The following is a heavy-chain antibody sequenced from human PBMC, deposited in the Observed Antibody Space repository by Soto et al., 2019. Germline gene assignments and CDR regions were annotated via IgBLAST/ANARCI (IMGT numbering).Heavy chain of an antibody. Sequence: PSETLSLPCPVSGGSISSDYWVWIRQPPGKGLEWIGYIYYSGSTNYNPSLKSRVTISVDTSKNQFSLKLSSVTAADTAVYYCARVGWQWLVLDYWGQGTLVTVS. CDR3: ARVGWQWLVLDY. V-gene: IGHV4-59*08. J-gene: IGHJ4*02. D-gene: IGHD6-19*01. CDR2: IYYSGST. CDR1: GGSISSDY.